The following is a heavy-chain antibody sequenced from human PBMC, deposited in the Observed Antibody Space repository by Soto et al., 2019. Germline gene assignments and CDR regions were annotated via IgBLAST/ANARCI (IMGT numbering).Heavy chain of an antibody. J-gene: IGHJ6*02. CDR1: GGSISSSNW. Sequence: QVQLQESGPGLVKPSGTLSLTCAISGGSISSSNWWSWVRQPPGKGLEWIGEIYHSGSTNYNPSLKSRVTISVDESKNQFSLKLSSVTAADTAVYYCASVRGGYYYAMDVWGQGTTVTVSS. V-gene: IGHV4-4*02. D-gene: IGHD3-10*02. CDR3: ASVRGGYYYAMDV. CDR2: IYHSGST.